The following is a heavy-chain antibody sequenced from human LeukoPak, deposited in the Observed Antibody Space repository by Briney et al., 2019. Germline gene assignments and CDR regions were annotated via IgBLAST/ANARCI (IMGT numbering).Heavy chain of an antibody. CDR3: ARARWYSSDY. Sequence: GGSLRLSCAVSGFTFSGHWMFWVRHAPGKGLVWVSSTNSDGSSTGYTDSVKGRFTVSRDNAKNTLYLQMNSLRAEDTAVFYCARARWYSSDYWGQGTLVTVSS. J-gene: IGHJ4*02. V-gene: IGHV3-74*01. D-gene: IGHD5-24*01. CDR1: GFTFSGHW. CDR2: TNSDGSST.